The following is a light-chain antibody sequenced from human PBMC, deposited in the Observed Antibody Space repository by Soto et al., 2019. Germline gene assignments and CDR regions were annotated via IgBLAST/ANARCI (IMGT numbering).Light chain of an antibody. V-gene: IGLV2-14*03. CDR3: SSYTTSNTRQMA. CDR2: DVS. Sequence: QSVLTQPASVSGSPGQSITISCTGTSSDVGGYNYVSWYQHHPGKAPKLMIFDVSNRPSGVSNRFSGSKSGNTASLTISGLKHEDEADNYCSSYTTSNTRQMAFGTGIKVTVL. CDR1: SSDVGGYNY. J-gene: IGLJ1*01.